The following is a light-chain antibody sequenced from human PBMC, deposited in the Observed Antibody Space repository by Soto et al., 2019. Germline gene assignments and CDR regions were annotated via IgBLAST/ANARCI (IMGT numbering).Light chain of an antibody. J-gene: IGLJ2*01. V-gene: IGLV2-14*01. Sequence: QSVLTQPASVSGSPGQSITISCTGTSSDVGSNIYVSWYQQHPGKAPKVMIYDVSNRPSGVSNRFSGSKSGNTASLTISGLQAEDEADYYCASYTSASMLFGGGTKLTVL. CDR2: DVS. CDR1: SSDVGSNIY. CDR3: ASYTSASML.